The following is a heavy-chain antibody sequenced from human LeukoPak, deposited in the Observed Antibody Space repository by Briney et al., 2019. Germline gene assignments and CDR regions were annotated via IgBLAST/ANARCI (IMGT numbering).Heavy chain of an antibody. CDR3: AREGTRTGGHWFDP. V-gene: IGHV3-30*19. CDR2: ISSDGRNK. CDR1: GFTFSSYG. D-gene: IGHD3-16*01. J-gene: IGHJ5*02. Sequence: GGSLRLSCAASGFTFSSYGMHWVRQAPGKGLDWLTFISSDGRNKYYADSVRGRFTISRDNSKNTLYLQMNSLRAEDTAVYYCAREGTRTGGHWFDPWGQGTLVTVSS.